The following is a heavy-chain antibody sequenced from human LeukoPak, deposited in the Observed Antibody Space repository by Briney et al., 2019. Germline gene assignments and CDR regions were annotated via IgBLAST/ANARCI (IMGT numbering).Heavy chain of an antibody. V-gene: IGHV3-33*06. CDR2: IWYDGSNK. Sequence: PGGSLRLSCAASGFTFSTYSMNWVRQAPGKGLEWVAVIWYDGSNKYYADSVKGRFTISRDNSKNTLYLQMNSLRAEDTAVYYCAKDLLAAAGVEWGQGTLVTVSS. D-gene: IGHD6-13*01. CDR1: GFTFSTYS. CDR3: AKDLLAAAGVE. J-gene: IGHJ4*02.